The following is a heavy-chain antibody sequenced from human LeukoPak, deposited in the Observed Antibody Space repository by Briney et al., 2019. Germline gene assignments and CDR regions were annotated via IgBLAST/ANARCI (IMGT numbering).Heavy chain of an antibody. J-gene: IGHJ3*02. D-gene: IGHD6-19*01. Sequence: SETLSLTCTVSGGSVTDYYWSWIRQPPGKGLEWIGYIYFSGSTNYNPSLKNRVTFSVDTSKNQFSLNLSSVTAADTAVYYCARGYTSGWSPALDIWGQGTMVTVSS. CDR2: IYFSGST. CDR3: ARGYTSGWSPALDI. CDR1: GGSVTDYY. V-gene: IGHV4-59*02.